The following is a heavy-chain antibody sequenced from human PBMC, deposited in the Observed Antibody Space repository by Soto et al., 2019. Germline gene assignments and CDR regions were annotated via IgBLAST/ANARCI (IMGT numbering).Heavy chain of an antibody. V-gene: IGHV3-33*01. D-gene: IGHD2-15*01. J-gene: IGHJ6*02. Sequence: GGSLRLSCAASGFTFSSYGMHWVRQAPGKGLEWVAVIWYDGSNKYYADSVKGRFTISRDNSKNTLYLQMNSLRAEDTAVYYCARAPGVAATRRDYYYYGMDVWGQGTTVTVSS. CDR3: ARAPGVAATRRDYYYYGMDV. CDR1: GFTFSSYG. CDR2: IWYDGSNK.